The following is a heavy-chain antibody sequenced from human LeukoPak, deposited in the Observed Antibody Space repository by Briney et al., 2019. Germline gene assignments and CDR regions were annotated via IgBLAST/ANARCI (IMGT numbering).Heavy chain of an antibody. CDR1: GYIFSGYG. D-gene: IGHD1-26*01. V-gene: IGHV1-18*01. CDR3: ARDRRNSGSYRFEY. J-gene: IGHJ4*02. CDR2: ITGNNGNT. Sequence: ASVKVSCKTSGYIFSGYGISWVRQAPGQGLEWMGWITGNNGNTNYAPSLQGRVTMTTDTSTNTAYMELTSLRSDDTAVYYCARDRRNSGSYRFEYWGQGTLVTVSS.